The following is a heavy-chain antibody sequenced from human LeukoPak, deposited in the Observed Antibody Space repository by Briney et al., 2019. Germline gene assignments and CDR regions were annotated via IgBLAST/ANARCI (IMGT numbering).Heavy chain of an antibody. CDR1: GYTFTSYG. Sequence: GASVKVSCKAPGYTFTSYGISWVRQAPGQGLEWMGWISAYNGNTNYAQKLQGRVTMTTDTSTSTAYMELRSLRSDDTAVYYCAREGSITMVRGVINYWGQRTLVTVSS. D-gene: IGHD3-10*01. CDR3: AREGSITMVRGVINY. J-gene: IGHJ4*02. V-gene: IGHV1-18*01. CDR2: ISAYNGNT.